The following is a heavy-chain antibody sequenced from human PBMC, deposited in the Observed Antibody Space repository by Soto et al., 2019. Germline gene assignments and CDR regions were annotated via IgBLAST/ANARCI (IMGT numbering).Heavy chain of an antibody. J-gene: IGHJ4*02. CDR3: AKDHSIAVAGHFDY. CDR2: ISYDGSNK. Sequence: GGSRRLSCAASGFTFSSYGMHWVRQAQGKGLEWGAVISYDGSNKYYADSVKGRFTISRDNSKNTLYLQMNSLRAEDTAVYYCAKDHSIAVAGHFDYWGQGTLVTVSS. V-gene: IGHV3-30*18. CDR1: GFTFSSYG. D-gene: IGHD6-19*01.